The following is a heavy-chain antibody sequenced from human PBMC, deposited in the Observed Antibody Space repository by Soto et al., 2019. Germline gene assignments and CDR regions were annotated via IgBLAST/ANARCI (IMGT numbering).Heavy chain of an antibody. CDR3: ASSSTGLSYYYYGMDV. V-gene: IGHV1-69*06. Sequence: QVQLVQSGAEVKKPGSSVKVSCKASGGTFSSYAISWVRQAPGQGLEWMGGIIPIFGTANYAQKFQGRVTITADKSTSTAYMELSSLRYEDTAVYYCASSSTGLSYYYYGMDVWGQGTTVTVSS. CDR2: IIPIFGTA. D-gene: IGHD6-6*01. J-gene: IGHJ6*02. CDR1: GGTFSSYA.